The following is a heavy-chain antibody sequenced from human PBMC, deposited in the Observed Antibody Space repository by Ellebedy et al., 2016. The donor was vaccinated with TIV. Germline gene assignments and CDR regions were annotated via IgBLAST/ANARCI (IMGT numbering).Heavy chain of an antibody. Sequence: AASVKVSCKASGYTFTSYGISWVRQATGQGLEWQVWMNPNSGNTGYAQKFQGRVTLTRDTSISTAYMELTSLTFEDTAVYYCANNLARTGDFDYWGQGTLVTVSS. CDR1: GYTFTSYG. D-gene: IGHD7-27*01. CDR3: ANNLARTGDFDY. J-gene: IGHJ4*02. CDR2: MNPNSGNT. V-gene: IGHV1-8*02.